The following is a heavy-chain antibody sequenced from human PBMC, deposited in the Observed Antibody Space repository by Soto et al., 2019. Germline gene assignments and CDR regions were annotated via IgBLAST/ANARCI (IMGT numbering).Heavy chain of an antibody. J-gene: IGHJ6*02. V-gene: IGHV5-51*01. CDR3: ARTAAAGKYYYGVDV. CDR1: GYSFTSYW. CDR2: IYPGDSDT. D-gene: IGHD6-13*01. Sequence: GESLKISCKGSGYSFTSYWIGWVRQMPGKGLEWMGTIYPGDSDTRYSPSFQGQVTISADKSISTAYLQWSSLQASDTAIYYCARTAAAGKYYYGVDVWGQGTTVTVSS.